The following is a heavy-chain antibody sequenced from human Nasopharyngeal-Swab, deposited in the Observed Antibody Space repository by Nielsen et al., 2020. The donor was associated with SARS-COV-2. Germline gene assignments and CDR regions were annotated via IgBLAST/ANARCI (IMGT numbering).Heavy chain of an antibody. Sequence: GGSLRLSCAASGFTFSSYSMTWVRQAPGKGLEWVSSISSSSSYIYYADSVKGRFTISRDNAKNSLYLQMNSLRAEDTALYYCTEDSGWLATFWGQGTAVTVSS. V-gene: IGHV3-21*04. J-gene: IGHJ6*02. D-gene: IGHD6-19*01. CDR2: ISSSSSYI. CDR1: GFTFSSYS. CDR3: TEDSGWLATF.